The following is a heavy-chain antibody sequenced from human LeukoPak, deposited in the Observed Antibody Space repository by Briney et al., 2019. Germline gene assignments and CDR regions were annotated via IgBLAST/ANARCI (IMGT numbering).Heavy chain of an antibody. V-gene: IGHV4-34*01. CDR1: GVSFSGYY. CDR2: INHSGST. CDR3: ARVLGYSSNSYVGRYFNF. D-gene: IGHD6-13*01. J-gene: IGHJ4*02. Sequence: PSETLSLTCAVSGVSFSGYYWSWIRQSPGKGLEWIGEINHSGSTNYNPSLKSRVTISVDTSKNQFSLRLSSVTAADTAVYYCARVLGYSSNSYVGRYFNFWSQGTLVTVSS.